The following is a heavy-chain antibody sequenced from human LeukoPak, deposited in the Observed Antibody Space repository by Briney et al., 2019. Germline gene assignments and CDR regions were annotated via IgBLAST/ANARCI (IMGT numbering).Heavy chain of an antibody. CDR2: INTNTGNP. D-gene: IGHD6-13*01. V-gene: IGHV7-4-1*02. Sequence: ASVKVSCKASGYTFTSYAMNWVRQAPGQGLEWMGWINTNTGNPTYAQGFTGRFVFSLDTSVSTAYLQISSLKAEDTAVYYCARVMVEQQLVPIQYYFDYWGQGTLVTVSS. CDR3: ARVMVEQQLVPIQYYFDY. CDR1: GYTFTSYA. J-gene: IGHJ4*02.